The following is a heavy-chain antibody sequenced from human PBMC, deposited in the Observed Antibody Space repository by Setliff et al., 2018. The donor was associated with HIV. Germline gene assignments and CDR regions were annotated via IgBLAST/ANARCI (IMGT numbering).Heavy chain of an antibody. CDR3: ARGQFRLRPDSLDL. Sequence: GGSLRLSCAASGFTFNSYGIHWVRQAPGKGLEWVALIWYDASKKEYSDSVKGRFNILRDDSKNSVYLQMNTLGAEDTAVYYCARGQFRLRPDSLDLWGQGTLVTVSS. V-gene: IGHV3-33*01. D-gene: IGHD2-21*01. J-gene: IGHJ4*03. CDR2: IWYDASKK. CDR1: GFTFNSYG.